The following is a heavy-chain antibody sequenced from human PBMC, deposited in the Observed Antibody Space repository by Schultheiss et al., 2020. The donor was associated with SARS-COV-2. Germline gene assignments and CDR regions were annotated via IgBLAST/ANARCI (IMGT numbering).Heavy chain of an antibody. CDR1: GGTFSSYA. CDR2: IIPIFGTA. V-gene: IGHV1-69*13. Sequence: SVKVSCKASGGTFSSYAISWVRQAPGQGLEWMGGIIPIFGTANYAQKFQGRVTITADESTSTAYMELRSLRSDDTAVYYCASWGYCSSTSCYRDYYYYGMDVWGQGTTVTVSS. CDR3: ASWGYCSSTSCYRDYYYYGMDV. D-gene: IGHD2-2*02. J-gene: IGHJ6*02.